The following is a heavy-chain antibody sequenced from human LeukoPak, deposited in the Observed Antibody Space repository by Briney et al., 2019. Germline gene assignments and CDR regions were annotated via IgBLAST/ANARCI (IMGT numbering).Heavy chain of an antibody. D-gene: IGHD6-6*01. V-gene: IGHV3-7*01. J-gene: IGHJ4*02. CDR2: IKPDGTEK. Sequence: GGSLRLSCAASGFVFSNYWMSWVRQAPGKGLEWVANIKPDGTEKYYVDSLKGRFTISRDNAKNSLYLQMNSLRVEDTAVYYCARGGNSSWDYWGQGTLVTVSS. CDR3: ARGGNSSWDY. CDR1: GFVFSNYW.